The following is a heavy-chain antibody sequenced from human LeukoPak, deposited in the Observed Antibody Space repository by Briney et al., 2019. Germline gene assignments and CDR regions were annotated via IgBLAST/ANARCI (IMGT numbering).Heavy chain of an antibody. V-gene: IGHV4-59*08. CDR3: ARTYYYDSSGYLNHWFDP. Sequence: PSETLSLTCTVSGGPVSSYYWSWLRQPPGKGLEWIGYIYDIGSTKYNPSLKSRVTMSVDTSKNQFSLKLSSVTAADTAVYHCARTYYYDSSGYLNHWFDPWGEGTLVTVSS. J-gene: IGHJ5*02. CDR1: GGPVSSYY. D-gene: IGHD3-22*01. CDR2: IYDIGST.